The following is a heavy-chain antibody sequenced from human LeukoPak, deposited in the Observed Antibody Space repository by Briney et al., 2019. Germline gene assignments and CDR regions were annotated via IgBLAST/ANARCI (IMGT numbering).Heavy chain of an antibody. CDR1: GYTFTSYG. Sequence: GASVKVSCKASGYTFTSYGISWVRQVPGQGLEWMGWISAYTGNTNYAQNLQGRVIMTTDTSTRTAYMDLRSLRSDDTAVYYCARDLKVGATLAGGHDAFDIWGQGTMVTVSS. J-gene: IGHJ3*02. D-gene: IGHD1-26*01. CDR3: ARDLKVGATLAGGHDAFDI. V-gene: IGHV1-18*01. CDR2: ISAYTGNT.